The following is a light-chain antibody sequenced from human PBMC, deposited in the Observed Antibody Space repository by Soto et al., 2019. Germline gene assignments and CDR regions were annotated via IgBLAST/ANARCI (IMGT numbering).Light chain of an antibody. Sequence: EIVLTQSPGTLSLSPGERATLSCRASQSVSSNNLAWYQQRPGQAPRVVIYGASTRATGIPERFRGSGSGTDFTLTISRLEPDDFAVYYCQQYGRSPLTFGPGTKVDIK. J-gene: IGKJ3*01. CDR3: QQYGRSPLT. CDR2: GAS. CDR1: QSVSSNN. V-gene: IGKV3-20*01.